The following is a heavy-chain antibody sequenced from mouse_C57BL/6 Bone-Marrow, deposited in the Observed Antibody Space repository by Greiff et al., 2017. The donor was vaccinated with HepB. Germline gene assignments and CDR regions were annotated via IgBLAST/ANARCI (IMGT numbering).Heavy chain of an antibody. D-gene: IGHD2-4*01. CDR1: GFSLTSYG. Sequence: QVQLKESGPGLVQPSQSLSITCTVSGFSLTSYGVHWVRQSPGKGLEWLGVIWRGGSTDYNAAFMSRLSITKDNSTSQVFFKMNSLQADDTAIYYCAKSWYDYHSYAMDYWGQGTSVTVSS. CDR3: AKSWYDYHSYAMDY. J-gene: IGHJ4*01. CDR2: IWRGGST. V-gene: IGHV2-5*01.